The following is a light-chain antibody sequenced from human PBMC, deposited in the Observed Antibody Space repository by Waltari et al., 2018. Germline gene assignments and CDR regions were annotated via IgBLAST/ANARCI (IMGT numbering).Light chain of an antibody. Sequence: QSALTQPASVSGSPAQSITISSTGISSDVGSYNLVSWYQQHPGNAPKLMIYEVSKRPSGVSNRFSGSKSGNTASLTISGLQAEDEADYYCCSYAGSSTYVVFGGGTKLTVL. CDR2: EVS. J-gene: IGLJ2*01. CDR1: SSDVGSYNL. CDR3: CSYAGSSTYVV. V-gene: IGLV2-23*02.